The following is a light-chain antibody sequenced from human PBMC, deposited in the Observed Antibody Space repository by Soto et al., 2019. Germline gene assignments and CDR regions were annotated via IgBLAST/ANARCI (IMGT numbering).Light chain of an antibody. V-gene: IGLV2-23*02. J-gene: IGLJ3*02. CDR3: CTYVGSSTLV. CDR1: SNDIGTYKF. CDR2: DVS. Sequence: QSALTQPASVSGSPGQSITISCTGTSNDIGTYKFVSWYQHHPGKAPKLIIYDVSKWPSGTSDRFSGSKSGNTASLTISGLQTDDEADYYCCTYVGSSTLVFGGGTKVTVL.